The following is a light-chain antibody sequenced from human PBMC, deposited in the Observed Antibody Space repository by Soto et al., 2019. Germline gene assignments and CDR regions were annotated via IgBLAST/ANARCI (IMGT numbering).Light chain of an antibody. Sequence: QSALTQPASVSGSPGQSITISCTGTSSDVGGYNYVSWYQQHPDKAPKLMIYEVSNRPSGVSNRFSGSKSGNTASLTISGLQAEDEADYYCRSYTSSSTPYVFGTGTKVTVL. CDR1: SSDVGGYNY. V-gene: IGLV2-14*01. J-gene: IGLJ1*01. CDR2: EVS. CDR3: RSYTSSSTPYV.